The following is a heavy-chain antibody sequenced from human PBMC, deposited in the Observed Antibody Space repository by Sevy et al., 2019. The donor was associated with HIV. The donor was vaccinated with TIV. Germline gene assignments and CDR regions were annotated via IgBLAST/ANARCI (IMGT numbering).Heavy chain of an antibody. CDR3: ARAGATIFGIITMSFDF. V-gene: IGHV6-1*01. J-gene: IGHJ4*02. Sequence: SQTLSLTCAISGDSVSSNSAVWNWIRQSPSRGLEWLGRTYYRSKWYNDYAVSVKGRITITPDKSKNQFSLHLNSVTPEDTAVYFCARAGATIFGIITMSFDFWGQGTLVTVSS. CDR2: TYYRSKWYN. CDR1: GDSVSSNSAV. D-gene: IGHD3-3*01.